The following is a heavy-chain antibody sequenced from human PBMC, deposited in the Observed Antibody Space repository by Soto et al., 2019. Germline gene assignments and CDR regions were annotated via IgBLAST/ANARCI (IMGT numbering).Heavy chain of an antibody. D-gene: IGHD3-22*01. CDR1: GFTFSSYG. CDR3: VRARDYYRSSAMGYFDY. Sequence: QVQLVESGGGVVQPGRSLRLSCAASGFTFSSYGMHWVRQAPGKGLEWVALISYDGTNKDYADSVKGRFTISRDNAKNTLFLQMNSLRPEDTSVYYCVRARDYYRSSAMGYFDYWGQGTLVTVSS. CDR2: ISYDGTNK. V-gene: IGHV3-30-3*01. J-gene: IGHJ4*02.